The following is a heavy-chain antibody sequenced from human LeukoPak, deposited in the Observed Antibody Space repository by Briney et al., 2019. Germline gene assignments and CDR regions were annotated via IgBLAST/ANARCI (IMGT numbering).Heavy chain of an antibody. CDR3: ARVAYCGGDCYLGSFDY. Sequence: GGSLRLSCEASGFTFSSYWMSWVRQAPGKGLEWVANMKQDGREKYDVDSVKGRFTISRDKAKNALYLQMNSLRAEDTAVYYCARVAYCGGDCYLGSFDYWGQGTLVTVSS. CDR1: GFTFSSYW. D-gene: IGHD2-21*02. J-gene: IGHJ4*02. V-gene: IGHV3-7*01. CDR2: MKQDGREK.